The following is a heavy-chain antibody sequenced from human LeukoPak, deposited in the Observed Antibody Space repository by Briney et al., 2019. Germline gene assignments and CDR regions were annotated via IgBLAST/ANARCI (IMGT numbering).Heavy chain of an antibody. D-gene: IGHD6-6*01. V-gene: IGHV1-2*02. CDR2: IKPNSGDT. CDR1: GYTFTGYY. CDR3: ARDPGAAQLGYYYYYYFMDV. Sequence: SVSLSCTASGYTFTGYYMHWVRPAPGQGRGWMGWIKPNSGDTNYARTLPGRVTMTRDTSISTAYMELSRLRSDDTAVYYCARDPGAAQLGYYYYYYFMDVWGKGATVTVSS. J-gene: IGHJ6*03.